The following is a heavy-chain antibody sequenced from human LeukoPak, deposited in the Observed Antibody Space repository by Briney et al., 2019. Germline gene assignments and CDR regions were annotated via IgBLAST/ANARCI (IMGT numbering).Heavy chain of an antibody. J-gene: IGHJ4*02. D-gene: IGHD6-13*01. Sequence: ASVKVSCKASGYTFTGYYMHWVRQAPGQGLEWMGWINPNSGGTNYAQKFQGRVTMTRDTSISTAYMELSRLRSDDTAVYYCARVRAAAGEYYFDYWGQGTLVTVSS. CDR2: INPNSGGT. CDR1: GYTFTGYY. CDR3: ARVRAAAGEYYFDY. V-gene: IGHV1-2*02.